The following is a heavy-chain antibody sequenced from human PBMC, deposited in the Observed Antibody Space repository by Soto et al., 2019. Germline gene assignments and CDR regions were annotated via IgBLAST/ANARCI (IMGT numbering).Heavy chain of an antibody. V-gene: IGHV1-46*01. CDR1: GYTFTSYY. Sequence: ASVKVSCKASGYTFTSYYMHWVRQAPGQGLEWMGIINPSGGSTSYAQKFQGRVTMTRDTSTSTVYMELSSLRSEDTAVYYCAREYQGDGYNDYYYYGMDVWGQGTTVTVCS. D-gene: IGHD5-12*01. J-gene: IGHJ6*01. CDR2: INPSGGST. CDR3: AREYQGDGYNDYYYYGMDV.